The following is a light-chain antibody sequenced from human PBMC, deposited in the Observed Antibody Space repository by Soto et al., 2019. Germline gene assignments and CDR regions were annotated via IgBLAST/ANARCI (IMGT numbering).Light chain of an antibody. V-gene: IGKV2-28*01. J-gene: IGKJ5*01. Sequence: DTVMTQSPLSLPATPGEATFISCRASQSLLHSNGDNDLDWYLQKPGQAPQLLIYLGSNRSSGVPDRFSGSGSGTDFTLNISRVEAEDVGVYYCMQALQTPPAFGQGTRLEI. CDR1: QSLLHSNGDND. CDR3: MQALQTPPA. CDR2: LGS.